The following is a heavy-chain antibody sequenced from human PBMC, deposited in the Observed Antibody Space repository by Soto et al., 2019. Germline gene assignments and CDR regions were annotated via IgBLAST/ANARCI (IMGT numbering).Heavy chain of an antibody. D-gene: IGHD6-6*01. Sequence: PSETLSLTCTVSGGSISSGGYYWSWIRQHPGKGLEWIGYIYYSGSTYYNPSLKSRVTISVDTSKNQFSLKLSSVTAADTAVYYCARVGLWEYSSPPGHRSYYGMDVWGQGTTVTVS. J-gene: IGHJ6*02. V-gene: IGHV4-31*03. CDR1: GGSISSGGYY. CDR2: IYYSGST. CDR3: ARVGLWEYSSPPGHRSYYGMDV.